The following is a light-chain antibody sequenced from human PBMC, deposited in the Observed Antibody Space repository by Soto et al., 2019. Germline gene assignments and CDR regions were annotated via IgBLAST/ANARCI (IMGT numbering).Light chain of an antibody. V-gene: IGKV3-11*01. CDR1: QSVSSY. Sequence: EIVLTQSPATLSLSPGERATLSCRASQSVSSYLAWYQQKPGQAPRLLLHDASNSATGISARFSCSGSGTVFTLTISSLEPEDFALYFCQQRSSWPRGTFGQGTKLEIK. J-gene: IGKJ2*02. CDR2: DAS. CDR3: QQRSSWPRGT.